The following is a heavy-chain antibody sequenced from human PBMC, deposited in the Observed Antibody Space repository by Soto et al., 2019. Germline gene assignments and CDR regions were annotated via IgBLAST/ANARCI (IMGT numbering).Heavy chain of an antibody. J-gene: IGHJ4*02. CDR2: IKQDGSEK. Sequence: GGSLRLSCAASGFTFSRYWMSWVRQAPGKGLEWVANIKQDGSEKYYVDSVKGRFTISRDNAKSSLYLQMNSLRAEDTAVYYCARAWEWLSPTFDYWGQGTLVTVSS. CDR1: GFTFSRYW. V-gene: IGHV3-7*01. D-gene: IGHD3-3*01. CDR3: ARAWEWLSPTFDY.